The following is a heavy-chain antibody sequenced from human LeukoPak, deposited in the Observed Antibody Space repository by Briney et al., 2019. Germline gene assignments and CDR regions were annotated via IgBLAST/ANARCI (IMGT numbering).Heavy chain of an antibody. CDR1: GFTFSSYW. V-gene: IGHV3-74*01. CDR2: INSDGSST. CDR3: ARSGPKGNYFDY. D-gene: IGHD1-26*01. Sequence: GGSLRLSCAASGFTFSSYWMHWVRQAPGKGLVWVSRINSDGSSTSYADSVKGRFTISRDNAKNTLYLQMNSLRAEDTAVYYCARSGPKGNYFDYWGQGTLVTASS. J-gene: IGHJ4*02.